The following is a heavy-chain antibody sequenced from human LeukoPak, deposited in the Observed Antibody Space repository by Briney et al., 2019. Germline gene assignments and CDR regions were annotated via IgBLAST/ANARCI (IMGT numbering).Heavy chain of an antibody. V-gene: IGHV3-11*03. Sequence: GGSLRLSCAASGFTFSDYYMSWIRQAPGKGLEWVSYISSSSSYTNYADSVKDRFTISRDNAKNSLYLQMNSLRAEDTAVYYCAGPGSGYDDQLDWGQGTLVTVSS. CDR1: GFTFSDYY. CDR2: ISSSSSYT. CDR3: AGPGSGYDDQLD. D-gene: IGHD5-12*01. J-gene: IGHJ4*02.